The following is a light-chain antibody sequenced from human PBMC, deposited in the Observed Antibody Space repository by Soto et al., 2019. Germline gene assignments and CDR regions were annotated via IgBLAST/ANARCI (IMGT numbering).Light chain of an antibody. Sequence: QSVLTQPPSASGTPGQRVTISCSGSSSNIGSNTVNWYQQLPGTAPKLHIYSNNQRPSGVPDRFSGSKSGTSASLAISWLQAEDEADYYCAAWDDSLNGVVFGGGTKLTVL. V-gene: IGLV1-44*01. CDR3: AAWDDSLNGVV. CDR1: SSNIGSNT. CDR2: SNN. J-gene: IGLJ2*01.